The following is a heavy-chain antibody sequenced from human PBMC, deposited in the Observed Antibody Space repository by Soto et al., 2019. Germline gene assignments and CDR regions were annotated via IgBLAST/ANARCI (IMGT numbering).Heavy chain of an antibody. CDR1: GFTFSSYW. CDR3: ARETASSSWYPVPLDY. CDR2: INSDGSST. V-gene: IGHV3-74*01. D-gene: IGHD6-13*01. J-gene: IGHJ4*02. Sequence: PGGSLRLSCAASGFTFSSYWMHWVRQAPGKRLVWVSRINSDGSSTSYADSVKGRFTISRDNAKNTLYLQMNSLRAEDTAVYYCARETASSSWYPVPLDYWGQGTLVTVSS.